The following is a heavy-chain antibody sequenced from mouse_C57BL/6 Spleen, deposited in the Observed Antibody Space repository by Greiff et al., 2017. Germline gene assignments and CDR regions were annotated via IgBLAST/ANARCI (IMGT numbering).Heavy chain of an antibody. CDR2: IFPGSGST. V-gene: IGHV1-56*01. CDR3: ARREGTYYYGSSRDY. Sequence: VQLQQSGPELVRPGASVKISCKAPGYTFTSHWMQWVRQRPGQGLEWIGEIFPGSGSTYYNEKFKGKATLAVDTSSSTAYMQLSSLTSEDSAVYFGARREGTYYYGSSRDYWGQGTTLTVAS. J-gene: IGHJ2*01. D-gene: IGHD1-1*01. CDR1: GYTFTSHW.